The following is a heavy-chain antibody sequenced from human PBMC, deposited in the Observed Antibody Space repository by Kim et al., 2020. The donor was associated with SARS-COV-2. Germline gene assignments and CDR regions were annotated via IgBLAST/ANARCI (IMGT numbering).Heavy chain of an antibody. J-gene: IGHJ5*02. V-gene: IGHV2-5*02. D-gene: IGHD2-2*01. CDR1: GFSLTTRGVG. CDR2: IYWDDDK. CDR3: AHCPYSSSVNGWFDP. Sequence: SGPTLVNPTQTLTLTCNFSGFSLTTRGVGVGWIRQPPGKALEWLALIYWDDDKRYSPSLKSRLSITKDTSKNQVVLTMTNMDPVDTATYFCAHCPYSSSVNGWFDPWGQGTLVTVSS.